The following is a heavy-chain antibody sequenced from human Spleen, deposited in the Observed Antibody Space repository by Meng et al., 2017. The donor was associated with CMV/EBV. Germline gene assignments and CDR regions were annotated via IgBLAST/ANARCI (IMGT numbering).Heavy chain of an antibody. CDR2: FSAYNGNT. CDR3: ARDGVSTGSDYGTYRYYGMDV. CDR1: GYTFTTYD. D-gene: IGHD1-26*01. V-gene: IGHV1-18*01. J-gene: IGHJ6*02. Sequence: ASVKVSCKASGYTFTTYDITWVRQAPGQGLEWMGWFSAYNGNTTYAQKLQGRVTMTTDTSTSTAYMELRSLRSEDTAVYYCARDGVSTGSDYGTYRYYGMDVWGQGTTVTVSS.